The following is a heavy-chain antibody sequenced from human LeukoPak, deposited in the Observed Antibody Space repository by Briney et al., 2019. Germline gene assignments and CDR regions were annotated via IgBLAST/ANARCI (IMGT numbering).Heavy chain of an antibody. Sequence: PSETLSLTCTVSGGSISSYYWSWIRQPAGKGLEWIGRIYTSGSTNYNPSLKSRVTMSVDTSKNQFSLKLSSVTAADTAVYYCARCGYCSGGSCYESYYYYYYMDVWGKGTTVTVSS. CDR1: GGSISSYY. CDR2: IYTSGST. V-gene: IGHV4-4*07. CDR3: ARCGYCSGGSCYESYYYYYYMDV. J-gene: IGHJ6*03. D-gene: IGHD2-15*01.